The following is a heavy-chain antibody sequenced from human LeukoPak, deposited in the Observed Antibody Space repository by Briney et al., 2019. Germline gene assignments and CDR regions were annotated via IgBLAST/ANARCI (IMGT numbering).Heavy chain of an antibody. D-gene: IGHD3-22*01. J-gene: IGHJ5*02. CDR1: GFAFNTYS. V-gene: IGHV3-23*01. CDR3: ARVPGYYDNWFEP. Sequence: GGSLRLSCAASGFAFNTYSMNWVRQAPGRGLEWVSAISGSGGSTYYADPVKGRFTISRDNSKNTLYLQMNSLRAEDTAVYYCARVPGYYDNWFEPWGQGTLVTVSS. CDR2: ISGSGGST.